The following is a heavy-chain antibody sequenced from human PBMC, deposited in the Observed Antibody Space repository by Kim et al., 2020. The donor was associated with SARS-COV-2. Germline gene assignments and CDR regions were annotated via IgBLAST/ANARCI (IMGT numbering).Heavy chain of an antibody. CDR2: ISSSSSYI. CDR3: ARDGGYNGDYGSYYYYGMDV. Sequence: GGSLRLSCADSGFTFSSYSMNWVRQAPGKGLEWVSSISSSSSYIYYADSVKGRFTISRDNAKNSLYLQMNSLRAEDTAVYYCARDGGYNGDYGSYYYYGMDVWGQGTTVTVSS. J-gene: IGHJ6*02. V-gene: IGHV3-21*01. CDR1: GFTFSSYS. D-gene: IGHD4-17*01.